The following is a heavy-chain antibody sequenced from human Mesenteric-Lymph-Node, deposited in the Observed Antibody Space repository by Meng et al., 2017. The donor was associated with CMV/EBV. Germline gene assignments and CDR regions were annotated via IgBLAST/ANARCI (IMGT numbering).Heavy chain of an antibody. V-gene: IGHV4-59*11. Sequence: SETLSLTCTVSGGSLRSHYWSWFRQPPGKGLAWIGNIYDSGSTKYNPSLNSRVTISIDMSKNQFSLKVNTVTAADTAVYYCARGSYYRLSYWGQGILVTVSS. J-gene: IGHJ4*02. CDR2: IYDSGST. CDR3: ARGSYYRLSY. D-gene: IGHD3-10*01. CDR1: GGSLRSHY.